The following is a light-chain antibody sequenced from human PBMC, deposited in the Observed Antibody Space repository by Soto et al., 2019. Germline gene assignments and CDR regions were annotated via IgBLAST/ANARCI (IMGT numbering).Light chain of an antibody. CDR3: QQRSNWPPLT. J-gene: IGKJ4*01. CDR2: DAS. V-gene: IGKV3-11*01. Sequence: EIVLTQSPATLSLSPGERATLSCRASQSVSSYLAWYQQKPGQAPRLLIYDASNRATGIPARFSGSGSGTAFTLTISGLEPEDFAVYYCQQRSNWPPLTFGGGTKVEIK. CDR1: QSVSSY.